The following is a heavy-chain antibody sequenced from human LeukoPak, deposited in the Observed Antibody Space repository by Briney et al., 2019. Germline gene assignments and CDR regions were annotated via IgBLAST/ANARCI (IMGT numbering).Heavy chain of an antibody. Sequence: PSETLSLTCAVYGGSFSGYYWSWIRQPPGKGLEWIGEINHSGSTNYNPSLKSRVTISVDTSKNQFSLKLSSVTAADTAVYYCARSNEVLLWFGELLGWFDPWGQGTLVTVSS. CDR1: GGSFSGYY. CDR2: INHSGST. V-gene: IGHV4-34*01. D-gene: IGHD3-10*01. J-gene: IGHJ5*02. CDR3: ARSNEVLLWFGELLGWFDP.